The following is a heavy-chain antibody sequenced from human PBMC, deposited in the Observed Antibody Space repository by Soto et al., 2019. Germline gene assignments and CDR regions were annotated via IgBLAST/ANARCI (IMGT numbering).Heavy chain of an antibody. J-gene: IGHJ4*02. CDR3: ARGAEQRDYDFWSGYYLDY. CDR1: GFTFSSYA. D-gene: IGHD3-3*01. V-gene: IGHV3-30-3*01. Sequence: QVQLVESGGGVVQPGRSLRLSCAASGFTFSSYAMHWVRQAPGKGLEWVAVISYDGSNKYYADSVKGRFTISRDNAKNTLYLQRNSLRAEDTAVYYCARGAEQRDYDFWSGYYLDYWGQGTLVTVSS. CDR2: ISYDGSNK.